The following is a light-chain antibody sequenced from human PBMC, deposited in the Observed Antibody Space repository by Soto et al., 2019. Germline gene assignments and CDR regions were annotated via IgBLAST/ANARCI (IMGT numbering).Light chain of an antibody. CDR1: SSDVGAYNH. J-gene: IGLJ1*01. CDR2: DVD. V-gene: IGLV2-14*03. Sequence: QSALTQPASVSGSPGQSITIPCTGTSSDVGAYNHVSWFQQHPGKAPKLMIYDVDNRPSGVSNRFSGSKSGYTASLTISGLQAEDEADYYCSSFTRSSTYVFGTGTKLTVL. CDR3: SSFTRSSTYV.